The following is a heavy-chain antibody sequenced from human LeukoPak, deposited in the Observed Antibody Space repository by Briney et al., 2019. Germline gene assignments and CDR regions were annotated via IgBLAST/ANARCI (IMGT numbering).Heavy chain of an antibody. V-gene: IGHV3-23*01. CDR3: ARDSRRVRGVTTSYYYYGMDV. D-gene: IGHD3-10*01. J-gene: IGHJ6*02. CDR2: ISGSGGRT. Sequence: RSGGSLRLSCAASGFTFSSYAMSWVRQAPGKGLEWVSAISGSGGRTYYADSVKGRFTISRDNSKNTLYLQMNNVRAEDTAVYYCARDSRRVRGVTTSYYYYGMDVWGLGTTVTVSS. CDR1: GFTFSSYA.